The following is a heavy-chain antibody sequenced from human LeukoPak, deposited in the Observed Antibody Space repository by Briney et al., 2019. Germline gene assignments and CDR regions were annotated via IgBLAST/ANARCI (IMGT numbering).Heavy chain of an antibody. D-gene: IGHD2-15*01. CDR2: ISYDGSNK. CDR3: ATDRGWFFDN. J-gene: IGHJ4*02. V-gene: IGHV3-30*03. CDR1: GFTFSSYG. Sequence: PGGSLRLSCAASGFTFSSYGMHWVRQAPGKGLEWVAVISYDGSNKYYADSVKGRFTISRDNSKNTLYLQMNSLRDEDTAVYYCATDRGWFFDNWGQGTLVTVAS.